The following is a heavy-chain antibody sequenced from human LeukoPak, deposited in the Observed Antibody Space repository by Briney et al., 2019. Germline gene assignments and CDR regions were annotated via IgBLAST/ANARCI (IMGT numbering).Heavy chain of an antibody. D-gene: IGHD2-2*01. CDR2: IYHSGST. J-gene: IGHJ6*02. CDR1: GGFINSGGYS. CDR3: SRGLPAAFYYYGMDV. Sequence: SQTLSLTCAVSGGFINSGGYSWSWIRQPPGKGLEWIGYIYHSGSTYYNPSLKSRVTISVDRSKNQFSLKLSSVTAADTAVYYCSRGLPAAFYYYGMDVWGQGTTVTVSS. V-gene: IGHV4-30-2*01.